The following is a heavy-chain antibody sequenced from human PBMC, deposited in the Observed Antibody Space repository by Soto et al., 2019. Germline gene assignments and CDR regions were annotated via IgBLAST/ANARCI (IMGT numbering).Heavy chain of an antibody. CDR3: ASTLNSVMISPYGYPQLSFDY. D-gene: IGHD5-18*01. V-gene: IGHV1-2*02. Sequence: ASVKFSCKASGYTFTGFYMHWVRQDPGQGLEWMGWINPNNSGTNYVQKFQDRVTMTRDTSITTAYMELSGLTSVTAADTAVYYCASTLNSVMISPYGYPQLSFDYWGQGALVTVSS. J-gene: IGHJ4*02. CDR1: GYTFTGFY. CDR2: INPNNSGT.